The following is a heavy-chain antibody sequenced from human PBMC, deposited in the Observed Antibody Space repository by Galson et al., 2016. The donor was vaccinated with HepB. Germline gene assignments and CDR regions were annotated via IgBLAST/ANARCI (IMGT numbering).Heavy chain of an antibody. Sequence: LRLSCAASGFIFNSHAMNWVRQAPGKGLKWVAVISYDGSNEYYADSVKGRFTISRDNSKNTLYLHMNSLRAEDTAVYYCARDRRGGSNTLDYWGQGTLVTVSS. D-gene: IGHD1-26*01. CDR1: GFIFNSHA. CDR2: ISYDGSNE. CDR3: ARDRRGGSNTLDY. V-gene: IGHV3-30-3*01. J-gene: IGHJ4*02.